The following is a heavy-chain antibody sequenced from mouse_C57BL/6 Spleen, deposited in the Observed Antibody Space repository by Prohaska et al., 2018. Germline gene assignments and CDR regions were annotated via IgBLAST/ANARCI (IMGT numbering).Heavy chain of an antibody. CDR2: IDPSDSYT. J-gene: IGHJ2*01. CDR1: GYTFTSYW. V-gene: IGHV1-69*01. Sequence: GAELVMPGASVKLSCKASGYTFTSYWMHWVKQRPGQGLEWIGEIDPSDSYTNYNQKFKGKATLTVDKSSSTAYMQLSSLTSEDSAVYYCARGTDGGFDYWGQGTTLTVSS. CDR3: ARGTDGGFDY. D-gene: IGHD3-3*01.